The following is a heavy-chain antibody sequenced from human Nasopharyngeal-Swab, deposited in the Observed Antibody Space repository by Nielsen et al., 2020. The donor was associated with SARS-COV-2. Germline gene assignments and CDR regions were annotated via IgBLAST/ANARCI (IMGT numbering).Heavy chain of an antibody. J-gene: IGHJ4*02. CDR1: GYTFTSYY. CDR2: INPSGGST. V-gene: IGHV1-46*01. Sequence: ASVKVSCKASGYTFTSYYMHWVRQAPGQGLEWMGIINPSGGSTSYAQKFQVRVTMTRDTSTSTVYMELSSLRSEDTAMYYCAGGSSNRYYFDYWGQGTLVTVSS. CDR3: AGGSSNRYYFDY. D-gene: IGHD2-2*01.